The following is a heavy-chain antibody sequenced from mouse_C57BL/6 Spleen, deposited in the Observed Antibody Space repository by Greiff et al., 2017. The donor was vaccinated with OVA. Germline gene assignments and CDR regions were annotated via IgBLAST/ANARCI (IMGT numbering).Heavy chain of an antibody. CDR2: IDPDSGGT. CDR3: ARGRAYYSNDDAMDY. V-gene: IGHV1-72*01. CDR1: GYTFTTYW. J-gene: IGHJ4*01. D-gene: IGHD2-5*01. Sequence: QVQLQQPGAELVKPGASVQLSCKASGYTFTTYWMLWVKQRPGRGLEWIGNIDPDSGGTKYNEKFKSKATLTVDKPSSTAYMQLSSLTSEDSAVYYCARGRAYYSNDDAMDYWGQGTSVTVSS.